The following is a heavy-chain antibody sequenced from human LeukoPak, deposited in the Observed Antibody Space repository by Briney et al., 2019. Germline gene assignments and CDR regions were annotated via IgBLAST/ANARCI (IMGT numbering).Heavy chain of an antibody. J-gene: IGHJ4*02. D-gene: IGHD6-19*01. CDR3: ARAGWYGGSLKGTDY. CDR2: IYTSGST. V-gene: IGHV4-61*09. CDR1: GGSISSGSYY. Sequence: SETLSLTCTVSGGSISSGSYYWSWIRQPAGKGLEWIGHIYTSGSTNYNPSLKSRVTISVDTSKNQFSLKLTSVAAADTAVYYCARAGWYGGSLKGTDYWGQGTLVTVSS.